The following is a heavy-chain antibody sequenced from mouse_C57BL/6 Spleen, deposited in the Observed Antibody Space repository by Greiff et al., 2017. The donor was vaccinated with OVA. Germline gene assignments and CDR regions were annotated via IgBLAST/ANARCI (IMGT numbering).Heavy chain of an antibody. V-gene: IGHV1-50*01. D-gene: IGHD1-1*01. Sequence: VQLQQPGAELVKPGASVKLSCKASGYTFTSYWMQWVKQRPRQGLEWIGEIDPSDSYTNYNQKFKGKATLTVDTSSSTAYMQLSSLTSEDSAVYYCARRRYYGSATWFAYWGQGTLVTVSA. CDR3: ARRRYYGSATWFAY. CDR2: IDPSDSYT. CDR1: GYTFTSYW. J-gene: IGHJ3*01.